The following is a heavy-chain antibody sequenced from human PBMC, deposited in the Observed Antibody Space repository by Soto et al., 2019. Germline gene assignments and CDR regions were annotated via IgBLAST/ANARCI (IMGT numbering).Heavy chain of an antibody. J-gene: IGHJ4*02. CDR3: ARLPVAGTGADY. CDR2: ISSGSTYI. Sequence: SLRLSCVASGSIFSSYNLNWVRQAPGKGLEWVSSISSGSTYIDYADSVKGRFTISRDNAKSSLYLQMNSLRAEDTAVYYCARLPVAGTGADYWGQGTLVTVSS. D-gene: IGHD6-19*01. CDR1: GSIFSSYN. V-gene: IGHV3-21*01.